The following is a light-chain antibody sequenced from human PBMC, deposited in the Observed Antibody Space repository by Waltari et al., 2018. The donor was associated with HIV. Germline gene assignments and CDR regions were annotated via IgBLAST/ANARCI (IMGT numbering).Light chain of an antibody. Sequence: DIQMAQSPSNVSAFVGGTVTITCRASRDISKSLAWYELRPGRPPRPLIYGAFQLETGVPPRFGGAGSGTGFTLTITSLQPEDFATYLCQQAQSCPHTVGGGTRVGIK. CDR1: RDISKS. CDR2: GAF. J-gene: IGKJ4*01. V-gene: IGKV1-12*01. CDR3: QQAQSCPHT.